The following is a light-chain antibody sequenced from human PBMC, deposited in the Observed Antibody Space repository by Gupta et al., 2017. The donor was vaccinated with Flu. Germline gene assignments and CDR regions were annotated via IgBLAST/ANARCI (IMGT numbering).Light chain of an antibody. CDR3: AAWDDSLNGWV. CDR2: SYN. Sequence: QSVLTQPPSASGTPGQRVTISCSGSSSNIGSNTVNWYQQVPGTAPKLLIYSYNQRPSGVPDRFSGSKSATSASLAISGLQSEDEADYYCAAWDDSLNGWVFGGGTKLTVL. CDR1: SSNIGSNT. J-gene: IGLJ3*02. V-gene: IGLV1-44*01.